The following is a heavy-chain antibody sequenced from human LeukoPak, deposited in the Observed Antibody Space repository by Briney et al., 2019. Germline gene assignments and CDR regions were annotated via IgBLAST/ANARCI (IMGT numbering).Heavy chain of an antibody. CDR3: AKGDWGSNFDC. D-gene: IGHD7-27*01. Sequence: AGGSLRLSCVASGFTFSSNAMSWVRQAPGKGLEWVSGMSKSDGTTDYAHSVRGRFTIPRDNSKNTFYLQMNSLRAQDTAVNTFAKGDWGSNFDCWGQGTLVTVSS. J-gene: IGHJ4*02. CDR1: GFTFSSNA. CDR2: MSKSDGTT. V-gene: IGHV3-23*01.